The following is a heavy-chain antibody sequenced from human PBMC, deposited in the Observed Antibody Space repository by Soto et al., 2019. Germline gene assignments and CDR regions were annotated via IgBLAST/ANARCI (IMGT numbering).Heavy chain of an antibody. CDR1: GFTFSSYA. Sequence: PGGSLRLSCAASGFTFSSYAMSWVRQAPGKGLEWVSAISGSGGSTYYADSVKGRFTISRDNSKDTLYLQMNSLRAEDTAVYYCAKVLTVVTYYFDYWGQGTLVTVSS. CDR3: AKVLTVVTYYFDY. J-gene: IGHJ4*02. D-gene: IGHD2-21*02. CDR2: ISGSGGST. V-gene: IGHV3-23*01.